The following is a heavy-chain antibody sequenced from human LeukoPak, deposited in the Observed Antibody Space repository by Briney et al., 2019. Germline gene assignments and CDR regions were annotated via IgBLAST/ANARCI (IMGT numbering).Heavy chain of an antibody. V-gene: IGHV1-18*01. Sequence: ASVNVSCKASGYTFTSYGISWVRQAPGQGLEWMGWISANNGNTNYAQELQGSVTMTTDTYTSTAYMELRSLTSDDTAVYYCARDAGAAAGFDYWGQATLVTVS. D-gene: IGHD6-13*01. J-gene: IGHJ4*02. CDR2: ISANNGNT. CDR1: GYTFTSYG. CDR3: ARDAGAAAGFDY.